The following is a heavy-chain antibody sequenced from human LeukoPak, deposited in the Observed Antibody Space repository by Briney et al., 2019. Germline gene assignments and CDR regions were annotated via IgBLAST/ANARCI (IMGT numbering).Heavy chain of an antibody. J-gene: IGHJ5*02. CDR2: IYHSGST. CDR3: AKNGQSGFSFDP. CDR1: GGSLSSGGYY. Sequence: SETLSLTCTVSGGSLSSGGYYWSWIRQPPGKGLEWIGYIYHSGSTYYNPSLKSRVTISVDRSKNQFSLKLNSVTAANTAVYYCAKNGQSGFSFDPWGQGTLVTVSS. V-gene: IGHV4-30-2*01. D-gene: IGHD3-3*01.